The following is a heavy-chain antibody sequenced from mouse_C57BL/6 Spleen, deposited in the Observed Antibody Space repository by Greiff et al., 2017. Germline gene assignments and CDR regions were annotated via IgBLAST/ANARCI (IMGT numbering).Heavy chain of an antibody. D-gene: IGHD3-2*02. CDR2: ISSGGSYT. V-gene: IGHV5-6*01. J-gene: IGHJ2*01. CDR1: GFTFSSYG. CDR3: AKHSSGFDY. Sequence: EVKVVESGGDLVKPGGSLKLSCAASGFTFSSYGMSWVRQTPDKRLEWVATISSGGSYTYYPDSVKGRFTISRDNAKNTLYLQMSSLKSEDTAMYYGAKHSSGFDYWGQGTTLTVSS.